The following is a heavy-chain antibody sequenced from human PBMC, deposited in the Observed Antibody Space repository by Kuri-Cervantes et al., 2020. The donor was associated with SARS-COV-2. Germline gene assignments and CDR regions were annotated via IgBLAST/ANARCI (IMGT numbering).Heavy chain of an antibody. D-gene: IGHD2-8*01. CDR2: IYPGDSDT. V-gene: IGHV5-51*01. Sequence: GGSLRLSCKGSGYSFTSYWIGWVRQMPGKGLEWMGIIYPGDSDTRYSPSFQGQGTISADKSISTAYLQGSSLKASDTAMYYCASNGVTPESDGMDVWGQGTTVTVSS. CDR1: GYSFTSYW. CDR3: ASNGVTPESDGMDV. J-gene: IGHJ6*02.